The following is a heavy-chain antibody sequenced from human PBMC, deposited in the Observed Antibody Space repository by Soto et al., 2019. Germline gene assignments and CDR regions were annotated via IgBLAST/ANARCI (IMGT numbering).Heavy chain of an antibody. J-gene: IGHJ5*02. CDR3: ARAPGAMILVT. Sequence: GGSLRLSCAASGFTFSSYSMNWVRQAPGKGLEWVSSISSSTSYIYYADSVKGRFTISRDNAKNSLYLQMNSLRAEDTAVYYCARAPGAMILVTWGQGTPVTVSS. CDR2: ISSSTSYI. V-gene: IGHV3-21*01. D-gene: IGHD3-22*01. CDR1: GFTFSSYS.